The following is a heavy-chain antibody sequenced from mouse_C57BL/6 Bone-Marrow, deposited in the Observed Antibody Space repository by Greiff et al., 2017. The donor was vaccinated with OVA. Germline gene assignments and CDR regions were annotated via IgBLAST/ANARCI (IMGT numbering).Heavy chain of an antibody. CDR1: GFSLTSYA. CDR2: IWTGGGT. CDR3: TRNPYDYNLDC. J-gene: IGHJ2*01. D-gene: IGHD2-4*01. V-gene: IGHV2-9-1*01. Sequence: VKLMESGPGLVAPSQSLSITCTVSGFSLTSYAISWVRQPPGKGLAWLGVIWTGGGTNYNLALSSRLSISKDNSKIQVFLKRNSLQTDDTPRYCRTRNPYDYNLDCWSQGTTLTVSS.